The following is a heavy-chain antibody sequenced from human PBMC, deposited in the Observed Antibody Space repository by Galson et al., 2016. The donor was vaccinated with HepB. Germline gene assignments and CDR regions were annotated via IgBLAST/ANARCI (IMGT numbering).Heavy chain of an antibody. CDR2: IYYTGST. V-gene: IGHV4-61*01. D-gene: IGHD2-8*01. CDR1: GGSVSSASYF. CDR3: ARVPSAAIWKRLKKQPNGGWFDP. J-gene: IGHJ5*02. Sequence: SETLSLTCTVSGGSVSSASYFWSWIRQPPGKGLEWIGDIYYTGSTNYNPSLKSRVTVSLDTSNNQFSPRLTSVTAADTAVYFCARVPSAAIWKRLKKQPNGGWFDPWGRGAPVTVSS.